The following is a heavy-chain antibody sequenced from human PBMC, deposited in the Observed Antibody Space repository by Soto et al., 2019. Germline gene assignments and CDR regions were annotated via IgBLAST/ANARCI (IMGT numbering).Heavy chain of an antibody. V-gene: IGHV3-23*01. J-gene: IGHJ4*02. CDR2: ISGSGSRT. D-gene: IGHD1-26*01. CDR3: AKATSSGSHGEY. CDR1: GFTFSSYS. Sequence: EVQLLESGGGLVQPGGSLRLSCATSGFTFSSYSMPWVRRAPGKGLEGVSTISGSGSRTYYADPVKGRFTISRDNSKNTLYLQMNSLRAEDTAVYYCAKATSSGSHGEYWGQGTLVSVSS.